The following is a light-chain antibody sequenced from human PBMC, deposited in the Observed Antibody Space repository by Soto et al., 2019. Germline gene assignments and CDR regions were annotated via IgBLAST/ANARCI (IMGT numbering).Light chain of an antibody. CDR2: KAS. J-gene: IGKJ1*01. CDR3: QQYNRYSQLWT. Sequence: DIQMTQSPSTLSASVGDRVTITCRASQSISSWLAWYQQKPGKAPKLLIYKASSLESGVPSRFSGSGSGTEFTLTIISLQPDDFATYYCQQYNRYSQLWTFGQGTKVDIK. V-gene: IGKV1-5*03. CDR1: QSISSW.